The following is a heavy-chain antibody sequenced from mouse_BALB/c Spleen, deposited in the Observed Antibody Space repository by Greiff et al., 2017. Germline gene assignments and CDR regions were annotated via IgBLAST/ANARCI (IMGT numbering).Heavy chain of an antibody. D-gene: IGHD1-1*02. Sequence: ESGPGLVKPSQSLSLTCSVTGYSITSGYYWNWIRQFPGNKLEWMGYISYDGSNNYNPSLKNRISITRDTSKNQFFLKLNSVTTEDTATYYCARGGWNGAMDYWGQGTSVTVSS. CDR1: GYSITSGYY. J-gene: IGHJ4*01. CDR2: ISYDGSN. V-gene: IGHV3-6*02. CDR3: ARGGWNGAMDY.